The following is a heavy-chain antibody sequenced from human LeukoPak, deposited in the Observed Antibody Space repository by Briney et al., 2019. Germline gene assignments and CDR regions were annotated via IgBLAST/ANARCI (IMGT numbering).Heavy chain of an antibody. V-gene: IGHV3-30*02. CDR1: GFTFSSYG. J-gene: IGHJ4*02. Sequence: GGSLRLSCAASGFTFSSYGMHWVRQAPGKGLEWVAFIRYDGSNKYYADSVKGRFTISRDDAKNSLYLQMNSLRAEDTAVYYCARQGYYVWGQGTLVTVSS. D-gene: IGHD3-10*02. CDR3: ARQGYYV. CDR2: IRYDGSNK.